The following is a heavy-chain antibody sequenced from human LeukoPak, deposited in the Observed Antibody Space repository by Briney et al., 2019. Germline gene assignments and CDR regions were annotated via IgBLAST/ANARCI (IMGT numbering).Heavy chain of an antibody. V-gene: IGHV1-24*01. CDR1: GYTLTELS. J-gene: IGHJ4*02. CDR2: FDPEDGET. D-gene: IGHD2-15*01. CDR3: ATDLGGGSGGYYFDY. Sequence: ASVKVSCKVSGYTLTELSMHWVRQAPGKGLEGMGGFDPEDGETIYAQKFQGRVTMTEDTSTDTAYMELSSLRSEDRAVYYCATDLGGGSGGYYFDYWGQGTLVTVSS.